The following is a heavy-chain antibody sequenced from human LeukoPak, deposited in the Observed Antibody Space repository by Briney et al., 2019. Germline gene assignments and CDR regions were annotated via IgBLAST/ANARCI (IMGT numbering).Heavy chain of an antibody. J-gene: IGHJ4*02. D-gene: IGHD6-19*01. CDR2: ISSSSSYI. CDR3: ARGSSGWYPGDY. CDR1: GFTFSSYS. V-gene: IGHV3-21*01. Sequence: GGSLRLSCAASGFTFSSYSMNWVRQAPGKGLEWVSSISSSSSYIYYADSVKGRFTISRDNAKNSLYLQMNSLRAEDTAVYYCARGSSGWYPGDYWGQGTLVTVSS.